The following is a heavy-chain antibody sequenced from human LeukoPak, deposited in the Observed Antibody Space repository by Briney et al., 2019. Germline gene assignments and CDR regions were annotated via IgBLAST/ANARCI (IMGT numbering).Heavy chain of an antibody. J-gene: IGHJ6*04. CDR2: IWYDGSNK. Sequence: GRSLRLSCAASGSTFSSYGMHWVRQAPGKGLEWVAVIWYDGSNKYYADSVKGRFTISRDNSKNTLYLQMNSLRAEDTAVYYCARDTGRGVALYGMDVWGKGTTVTVSS. D-gene: IGHD3-10*01. CDR3: ARDTGRGVALYGMDV. V-gene: IGHV3-33*01. CDR1: GSTFSSYG.